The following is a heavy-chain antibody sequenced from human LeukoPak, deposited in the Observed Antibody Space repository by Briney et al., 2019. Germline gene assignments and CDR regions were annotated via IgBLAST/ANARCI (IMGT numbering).Heavy chain of an antibody. V-gene: IGHV1-24*01. CDR3: ATARGVNGDLIPNNWFDP. CDR1: GYTLTELS. D-gene: IGHD4-17*01. J-gene: IGHJ5*02. Sequence: SVKVSCKVSGYTLTELSMHWVRQAPGKGLEWMGGFDPEDGETIYAQKFQGRVTMTEDTSTDTADMELSRLRSEDTAVYYSATARGVNGDLIPNNWFDPWGQGTLVTVSS. CDR2: FDPEDGET.